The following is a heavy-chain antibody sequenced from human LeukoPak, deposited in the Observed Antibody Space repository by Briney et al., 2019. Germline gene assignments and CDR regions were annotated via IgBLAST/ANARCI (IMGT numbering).Heavy chain of an antibody. CDR1: GFTFSSYS. Sequence: GGSLRLSCAASGFTFSSYSMNWVRQAPGKGLEWVSYIRGSSTIIYYADSVKGRFTISRDNAKNSLYLQMNSLRAEDTAVYYAAVAGYHDAFDIWGQGTMVTVSS. V-gene: IGHV3-48*04. CDR2: IRGSSTII. CDR3: AVAGYHDAFDI. D-gene: IGHD6-19*01. J-gene: IGHJ3*02.